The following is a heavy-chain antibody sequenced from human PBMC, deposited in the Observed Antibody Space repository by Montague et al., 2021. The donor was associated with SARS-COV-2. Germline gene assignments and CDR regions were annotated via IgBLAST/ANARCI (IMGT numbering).Heavy chain of an antibody. Sequence: SETLSLTCAVYGGSFSGYYWSWIRQPPGKGLEWIGEIHHSGSANYNPSLKSRVTISVDTSKNQFSLKLSSVTAADTAVYYCARVRYYGSGTSLGMDVWGQGTTVTVSS. V-gene: IGHV4-34*01. CDR3: ARVRYYGSGTSLGMDV. D-gene: IGHD3-10*01. CDR1: GGSFSGYY. J-gene: IGHJ6*02. CDR2: IHHSGSA.